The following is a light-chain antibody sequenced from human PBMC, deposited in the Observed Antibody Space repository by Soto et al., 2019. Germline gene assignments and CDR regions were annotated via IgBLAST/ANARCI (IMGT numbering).Light chain of an antibody. J-gene: IGLJ2*01. Sequence: QSVLTQPASVSGSPGQSITISCTGTSSDIGGYNYVSWYQQHPGKAPKLIIYDVSNRLSGISNRFSGSKSGNTASLTISGLQAEDEADYYCGSFASSDTPVLFGGGTKVTVL. CDR3: GSFASSDTPVL. CDR2: DVS. CDR1: SSDIGGYNY. V-gene: IGLV2-14*03.